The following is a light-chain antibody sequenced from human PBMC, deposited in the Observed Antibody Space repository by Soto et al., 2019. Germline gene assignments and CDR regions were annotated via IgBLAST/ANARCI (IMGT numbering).Light chain of an antibody. Sequence: EIVLTQSPGTLSLSPGERATLSCRASQSVSSNYLSWCQQKPGQPPRLLIFGASSRATGIPDRFSGSGSGTDFTLTISRLEPEDFAVYYCQQYGSSPLTFGPGTKVDTK. CDR3: QQYGSSPLT. CDR1: QSVSSNY. J-gene: IGKJ3*01. CDR2: GAS. V-gene: IGKV3-20*01.